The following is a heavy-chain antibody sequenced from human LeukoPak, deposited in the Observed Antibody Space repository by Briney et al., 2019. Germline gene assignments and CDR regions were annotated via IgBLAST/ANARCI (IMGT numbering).Heavy chain of an antibody. CDR2: IRYDGSNK. J-gene: IGHJ4*02. CDR3: AKGRHMVRGVYDY. CDR1: GFTFSSYG. D-gene: IGHD3-10*01. Sequence: PGGSLRLSCAASGFTFSSYGMHWVRQAPGKGLEWVAFIRYDGSNKYYADSVKGRFTISRDNSKNTLYLQMNSLRAEDTAVYYCAKGRHMVRGVYDYWGQGTLVTVSS. V-gene: IGHV3-30*02.